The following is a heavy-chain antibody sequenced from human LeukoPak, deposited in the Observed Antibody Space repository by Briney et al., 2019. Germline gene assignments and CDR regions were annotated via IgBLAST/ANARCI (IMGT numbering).Heavy chain of an antibody. Sequence: SETLSLTCTVSGGSISSSSYYWGWIRQPPGKGLEWIGSIYYSGSTYYNPSLKSRVTISVDTSKNQFSLKLSSVTAADTAVYYCARGALGAFDIWDQGTMVTVSS. V-gene: IGHV4-39*07. J-gene: IGHJ3*02. CDR1: GGSISSSSYY. CDR3: ARGALGAFDI. D-gene: IGHD3-16*01. CDR2: IYYSGST.